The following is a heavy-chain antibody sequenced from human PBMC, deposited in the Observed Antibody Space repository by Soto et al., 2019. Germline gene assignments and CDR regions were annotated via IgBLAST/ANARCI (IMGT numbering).Heavy chain of an antibody. V-gene: IGHV1-69*13. CDR1: GGTFSSYA. Sequence: SVKVSCKASGGTFSSYAISWVRQAPGQGLEWMGGIIPIFGTANYAQKFQGRVTITADESTSTAYMELSSLRSEDTAVYYCARDIGTMVRGDWFDPWGQGTLVTVSS. J-gene: IGHJ5*02. CDR3: ARDIGTMVRGDWFDP. D-gene: IGHD3-10*01. CDR2: IIPIFGTA.